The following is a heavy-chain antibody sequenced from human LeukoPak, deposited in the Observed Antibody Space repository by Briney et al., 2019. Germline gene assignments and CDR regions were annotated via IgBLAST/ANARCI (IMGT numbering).Heavy chain of an antibody. D-gene: IGHD1-14*01. CDR3: AGAGMTVYYFDY. V-gene: IGHV3-30-3*01. CDR1: GFTFSSYA. Sequence: GGSLRLSCAASGFTFSSYAMHWVRQAPGKGLEWVAVISYDGSNKYYADSVKGRFTISRDNSKNTLYLQMNSLRAEDTAVYYCAGAGMTVYYFDYWGQGTLVTVSS. J-gene: IGHJ4*02. CDR2: ISYDGSNK.